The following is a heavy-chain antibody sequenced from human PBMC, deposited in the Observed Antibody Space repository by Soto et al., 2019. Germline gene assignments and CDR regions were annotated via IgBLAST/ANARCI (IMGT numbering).Heavy chain of an antibody. CDR1: GFTFSSYA. CDR2: ISYDGSNK. V-gene: IGHV3-30-3*01. CDR3: ARDGQYDILTGYYFDY. J-gene: IGHJ4*02. Sequence: GGSLRLSCAASGFTFSSYAMHWVRQAPGKGLEWVAVISYDGSNKYYADSVKGRFTISRDNSKNTLYLQMNSLRAEDTAVYYCARDGQYDILTGYYFDYWGQGTLVTVSS. D-gene: IGHD3-9*01.